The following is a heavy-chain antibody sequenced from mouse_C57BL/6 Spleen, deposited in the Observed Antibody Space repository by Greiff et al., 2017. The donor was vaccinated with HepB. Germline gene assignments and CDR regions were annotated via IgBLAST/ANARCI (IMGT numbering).Heavy chain of an antibody. J-gene: IGHJ2*01. CDR2: INPSTGGT. CDR3: ARPGFDY. V-gene: IGHV1-42*01. CDR1: GYSFTGYY. Sequence: VQLKESGPELVKPGASVKISCKASGYSFTGYYMNWVKQSPEKSLEWIGEINPSTGGTTYNQKFKAKATLTVDKSSSTAYMQLKSLTSEDSAVYYCARPGFDYWGQGTTLTVSS.